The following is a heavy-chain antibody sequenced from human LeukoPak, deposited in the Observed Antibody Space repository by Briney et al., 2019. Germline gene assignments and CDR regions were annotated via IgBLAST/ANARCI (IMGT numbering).Heavy chain of an antibody. CDR1: GFAFTSSA. CDR2: IIVGSGET. Sequence: SVKVSCKASGFAFTSSAIQWVRQARGQRLEWLGWIIVGSGETSYAQKLQERVTITTDMSTGTSYMELSSLSPEDTAVYFCAAEKYGGVCCCFDPWAQEPLVTVP. J-gene: IGHJ5*02. CDR3: AAEKYGGVCCCFDP. V-gene: IGHV1-58*02. D-gene: IGHD3-16*01.